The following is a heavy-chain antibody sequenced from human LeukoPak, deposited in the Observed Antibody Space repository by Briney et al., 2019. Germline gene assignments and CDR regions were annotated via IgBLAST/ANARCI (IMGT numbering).Heavy chain of an antibody. D-gene: IGHD4-23*01. J-gene: IGHJ6*02. CDR3: ARNPLGGPLYYYYGIDV. V-gene: IGHV4-59*01. CDR2: IYYSGST. CDR1: GGSISSYY. Sequence: SETLSLTCTVSGGSISSYYWSWIRQPPGKGLEWIGYIYYSGSTNYNPSLKSRVTISVDTSKNQFSLKLRSVTAADTAVYYCARNPLGGPLYYYYGIDVWGQGTTVTVSS.